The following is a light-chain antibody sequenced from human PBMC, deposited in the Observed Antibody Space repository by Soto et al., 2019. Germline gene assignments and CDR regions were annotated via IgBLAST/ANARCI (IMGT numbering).Light chain of an antibody. CDR2: EGS. CDR1: ISDVGSSGP. J-gene: IGLJ1*01. Sequence: QSVLPQPASVSGSPGQSITISCSGSISDVGSSGPVSWYQHHPGQVPKLIIYEGSRRPSGVSSRFSGPKTGNTASLTITGLQAEDEANYYCCSYVGARTYVFGTGTKVTVL. V-gene: IGLV2-23*01. CDR3: CSYVGARTYV.